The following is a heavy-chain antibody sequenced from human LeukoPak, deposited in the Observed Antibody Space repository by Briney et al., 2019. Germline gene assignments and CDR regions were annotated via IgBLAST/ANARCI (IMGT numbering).Heavy chain of an antibody. Sequence: PSETLSLTCTVSGGSISSSSYYWGWIRQPPGKGLEWIGSIYYSGSTYYNPSLKSRVTISVDTSKNQFSLKLSSVTAADTAVYYCAGYHIVVVPVAIFGWFDPWGQGTLVTVSS. J-gene: IGHJ5*02. CDR2: IYYSGST. CDR1: GGSISSSSYY. V-gene: IGHV4-39*07. D-gene: IGHD2-2*02. CDR3: AGYHIVVVPVAIFGWFDP.